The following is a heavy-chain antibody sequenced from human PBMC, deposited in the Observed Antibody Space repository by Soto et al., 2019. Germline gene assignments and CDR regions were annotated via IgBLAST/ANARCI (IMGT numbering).Heavy chain of an antibody. CDR1: GFTFSSYA. Sequence: GGSLRLSCAASGFTFSSYAMSWVRQAPGKGLEWVSAISGSGGSTYYADSVKGRFTISRDNSKNTLYLQMNSLRAEDTAVYYSAKDKIFSSIAALGVPYYFDYWGQGTLVTVSS. V-gene: IGHV3-23*01. CDR2: ISGSGGST. D-gene: IGHD6-6*01. J-gene: IGHJ4*02. CDR3: AKDKIFSSIAALGVPYYFDY.